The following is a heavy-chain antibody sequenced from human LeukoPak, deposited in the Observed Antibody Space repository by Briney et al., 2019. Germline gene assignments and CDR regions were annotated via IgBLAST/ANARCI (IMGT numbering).Heavy chain of an antibody. Sequence: GGSLRLSCAASGFTFSSYGMHWVRQAPGKGLEWVAFIRSDGGNKYYADSVKGRFTISRDISKNTLYLQMNSLRAEDTAVYYCARDYGGSSPFDYWGQGTLVTVSS. J-gene: IGHJ4*02. CDR3: ARDYGGSSPFDY. CDR1: GFTFSSYG. CDR2: IRSDGGNK. D-gene: IGHD4-23*01. V-gene: IGHV3-30*02.